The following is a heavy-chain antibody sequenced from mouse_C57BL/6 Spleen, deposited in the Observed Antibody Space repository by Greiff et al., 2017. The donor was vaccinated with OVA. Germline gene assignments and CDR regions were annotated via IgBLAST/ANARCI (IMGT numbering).Heavy chain of an antibody. CDR1: GYTFTSYW. CDR2: IDPSDSYT. J-gene: IGHJ3*01. D-gene: IGHD1-1*01. CDR3: ARGLLRSQAWFAY. Sequence: VQLQQPGAELVRPGTSVKLSCKASGYTFTSYWMHWVKQRPGQGLEWIGVIDPSDSYTNYNQKFKGKATLTVDTSSSTAYMQLSSLTSEDSAVYYCARGLLRSQAWFAYWGQGTLVTVSA. V-gene: IGHV1-59*01.